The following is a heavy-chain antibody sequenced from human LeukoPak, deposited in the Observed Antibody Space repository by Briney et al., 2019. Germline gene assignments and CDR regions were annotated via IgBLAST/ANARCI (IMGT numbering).Heavy chain of an antibody. V-gene: IGHV3-23*01. J-gene: IGHJ4*02. D-gene: IGHD5-18*01. Sequence: PGGSLRLSCAASGFTFIDYAMSWVRQAPGKGLEWVSGISGSGGNTYYADSVKGRFTISRDNSKNTLYLQMSSLRPEDTAVYYCAKDRYIYGYLFEYWGQGTPVTVSS. CDR2: ISGSGGNT. CDR1: GFTFIDYA. CDR3: AKDRYIYGYLFEY.